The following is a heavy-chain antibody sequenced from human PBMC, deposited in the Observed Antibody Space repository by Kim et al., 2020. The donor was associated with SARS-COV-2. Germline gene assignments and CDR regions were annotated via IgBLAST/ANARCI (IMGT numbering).Heavy chain of an antibody. CDR3: ARDMSSSWFGPKDAFDI. D-gene: IGHD6-13*01. J-gene: IGHJ3*02. Sequence: VKGRFIISRDNSKNTLYLQMNSTRAEDTAVYYCARDMSSSWFGPKDAFDIWGQGTMVTVSS. V-gene: IGHV3-30*01.